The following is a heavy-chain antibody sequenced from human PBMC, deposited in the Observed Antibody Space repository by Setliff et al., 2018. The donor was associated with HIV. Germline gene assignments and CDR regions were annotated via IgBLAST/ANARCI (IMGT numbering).Heavy chain of an antibody. Sequence: SQTLSLPCAIPGDSVSSDTAAWNWIRQSPSRGLEWLGRTYYRSKWYNDYAPSVKSRIGINPDTSKNQFSLQLNSVTPDDTAVYFCARASKYGVRYYFDYWGLGTLVTVSS. CDR2: TYYRSKWYN. D-gene: IGHD4-17*01. V-gene: IGHV6-1*01. CDR1: GDSVSSDTAA. J-gene: IGHJ4*02. CDR3: ARASKYGVRYYFDY.